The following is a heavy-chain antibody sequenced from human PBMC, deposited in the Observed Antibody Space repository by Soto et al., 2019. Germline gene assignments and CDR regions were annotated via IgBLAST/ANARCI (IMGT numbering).Heavy chain of an antibody. CDR2: IKSNTDGGTS. CDR3: ATALRWEGWGGKD. V-gene: IGHV3-15*01. J-gene: IGHJ4*01. D-gene: IGHD1-26*01. Sequence: GGSLRLSCAVSGFTFSNTWMAWVRQAPGKGLEWVGRIKSNTDGGTSEYAAPVRGRFTISRDDSKNTLFLQMNSLKSEDTGVYFGATALRWEGWGGKDWGHGTRVTVS. CDR1: GFTFSNTW.